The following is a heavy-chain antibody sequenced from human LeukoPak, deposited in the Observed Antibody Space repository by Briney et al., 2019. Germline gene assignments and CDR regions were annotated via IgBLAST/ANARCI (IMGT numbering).Heavy chain of an antibody. Sequence: GGSLRLSCAASGFTVSSNYMSWVRQAPGKGLEWVSVIYSGGSTYYADSVKGRFTISRDNSKNTLYLQMNSLRAEDTAVYYCARDHRRMGPVFDYWGQGTLVTVPS. CDR3: ARDHRRMGPVFDY. V-gene: IGHV3-66*01. J-gene: IGHJ4*02. CDR2: IYSGGST. D-gene: IGHD1-14*01. CDR1: GFTVSSNY.